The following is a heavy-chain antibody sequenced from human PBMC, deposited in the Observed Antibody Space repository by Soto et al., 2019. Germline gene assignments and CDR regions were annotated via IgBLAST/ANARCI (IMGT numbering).Heavy chain of an antibody. Sequence: ASVKVSCKSSGDSFNDYYLHWVRQAPGQGLERMGWINPSSGVTKYAQKFQGWVTMTRDTSIRTVYMELSRLRSDDTAVYYCARESGGATATLDYYYFYMDVWGKGTTVTVSS. D-gene: IGHD5-12*01. CDR2: INPSSGVT. J-gene: IGHJ6*03. CDR3: ARESGGATATLDYYYFYMDV. CDR1: GDSFNDYY. V-gene: IGHV1-2*04.